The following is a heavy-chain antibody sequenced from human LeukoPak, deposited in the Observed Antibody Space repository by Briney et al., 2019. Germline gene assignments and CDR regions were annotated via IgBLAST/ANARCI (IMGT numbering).Heavy chain of an antibody. CDR1: GYSFTSYR. J-gene: IGHJ3*02. Sequence: GESLKISCKGSGYSFTSYRIGWVRQMPGKGLEWMGIIYPGDSDTRYSPSFQGQVTISADKSISTAYLQWSSLKASDTAMYYCARGDYGDYGLHGSAFDIWGQGTMVTVSS. V-gene: IGHV5-51*01. CDR3: ARGDYGDYGLHGSAFDI. D-gene: IGHD4-17*01. CDR2: IYPGDSDT.